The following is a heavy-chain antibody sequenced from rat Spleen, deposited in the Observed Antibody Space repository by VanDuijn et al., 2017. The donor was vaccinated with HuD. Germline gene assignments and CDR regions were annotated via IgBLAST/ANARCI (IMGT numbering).Heavy chain of an antibody. CDR1: GFTLSDYN. CDR3: ARRHYGYTDYFDY. J-gene: IGHJ2*01. D-gene: IGHD1-9*01. CDR2: ISYEGSGT. V-gene: IGHV5-22*01. Sequence: EVQLVESGGGLVQPGRSLKLSCEVSGFTLSDYNMAWVRQAPKKGLEWVASISYEGSGTYYGDSVKGRFTISRDNAKSTLYLQMDSLRSEDTATYYCARRHYGYTDYFDYWGQGVMVTVSS.